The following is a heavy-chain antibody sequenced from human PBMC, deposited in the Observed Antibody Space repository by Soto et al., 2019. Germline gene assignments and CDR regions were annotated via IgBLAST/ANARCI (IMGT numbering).Heavy chain of an antibody. CDR3: AKCRSPRAYCGGDCFFDY. J-gene: IGHJ4*02. CDR1: GFTFISYA. D-gene: IGHD2-21*02. Sequence: EVQLLESGGGLVQPGGSLRLSCAASGFTFISYAMSWVRQAPGKGLEWVSAISGSGGSTHYADSVKGRFTISRDNPNNTLYLQVDSLRAEDTAVYYCAKCRSPRAYCGGDCFFDYWGKGTLVTVSS. V-gene: IGHV3-23*01. CDR2: ISGSGGST.